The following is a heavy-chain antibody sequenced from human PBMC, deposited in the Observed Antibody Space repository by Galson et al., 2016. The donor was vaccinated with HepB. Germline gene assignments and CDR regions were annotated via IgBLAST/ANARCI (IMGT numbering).Heavy chain of an antibody. CDR2: INIGDDNT. D-gene: IGHD5-12*01. J-gene: IGHJ6*02. CDR1: GYTFINYN. V-gene: IGHV1-3*04. CDR3: EREYSGYAGSRYYSGMEV. Sequence: SVKVSCKASGYTFINYNMHWVRQAPGQRLEWMGWINIGDDNTKYSQKFQGRVTITRDSSARTVYMELSSLRSENTAVYYCEREYSGYAGSRYYSGMEVWGQGITVTVSS.